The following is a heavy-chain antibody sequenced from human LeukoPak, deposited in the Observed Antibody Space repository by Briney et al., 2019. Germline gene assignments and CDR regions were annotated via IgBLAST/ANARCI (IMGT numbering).Heavy chain of an antibody. V-gene: IGHV3-30*02. Sequence: GGSLRLSCAASGFTFSSYGMHWVRQAPGKGLEWVAFIRYDGSNKYYADSVKGRFAISRDNSKNTLYLQMNSLRAEDTAVYYCAKDSARVPAAIPYYFDYWGQGTLVTVSS. CDR1: GFTFSSYG. J-gene: IGHJ4*02. CDR2: IRYDGSNK. CDR3: AKDSARVPAAIPYYFDY. D-gene: IGHD2-2*01.